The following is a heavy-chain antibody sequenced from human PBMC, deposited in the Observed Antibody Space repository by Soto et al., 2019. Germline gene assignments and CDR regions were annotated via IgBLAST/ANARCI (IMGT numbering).Heavy chain of an antibody. J-gene: IGHJ4*02. CDR1: GYTFRNYG. CDR2: VSAYNRNT. Sequence: QVQLVQSGAEVKKPGASVKVSCEAYGYTFRNYGITWVRQAPGQGLEWMGWVSAYNRNTNYAQKFQERVNMTTDTSTSTAYMELRSLRSDDTAIYFCARERRWESLPYWGQGTLVTVSS. CDR3: ARERRWESLPY. D-gene: IGHD1-26*01. V-gene: IGHV1-18*01.